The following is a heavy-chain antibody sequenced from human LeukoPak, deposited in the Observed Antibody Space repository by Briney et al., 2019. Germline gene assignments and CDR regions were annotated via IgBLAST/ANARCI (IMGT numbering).Heavy chain of an antibody. CDR1: GYSLTGYY. Sequence: ASVKVSCKASGYSLTGYYMHWLRQAPGQGLEWMGWINPNSGDTGYAQKCRGRVTMTRDMSISTIYMELTRLRSDDTALYYCARWDGYSSSPDYWGQGTLVTVSS. V-gene: IGHV1-2*02. CDR2: INPNSGDT. J-gene: IGHJ4*02. CDR3: ARWDGYSSSPDY. D-gene: IGHD6-13*01.